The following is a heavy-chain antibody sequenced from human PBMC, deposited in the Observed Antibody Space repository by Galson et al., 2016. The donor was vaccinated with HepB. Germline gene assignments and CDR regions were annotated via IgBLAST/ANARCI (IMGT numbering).Heavy chain of an antibody. CDR2: ISFDGDIK. V-gene: IGHV3-30*18. Sequence: SLRLSCAASGFTFSNYGMHWVRQAPGKGLEWVSMISFDGDIKEYADPVKGRFTISRDNSNNTLYLQMNSLRHEDTAVYYCAKPRRGGWYVEYFHDWGQGTLVTVSS. CDR3: AKPRRGGWYVEYFHD. CDR1: GFTFSNYG. J-gene: IGHJ1*01. D-gene: IGHD6-19*01.